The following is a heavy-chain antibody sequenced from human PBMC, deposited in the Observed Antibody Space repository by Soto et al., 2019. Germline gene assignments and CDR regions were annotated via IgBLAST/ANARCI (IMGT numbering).Heavy chain of an antibody. J-gene: IGHJ3*02. V-gene: IGHV3-53*01. Sequence: GGSLRLSCAASGFTFSSYAMHWVRQSPVKGLEWVSIIYSGGKTYYADSVKGRFVISRDNSKNTLYLQMNSLRVEDTAVYYCARMASLREWLVNAFDMWGQGTTVTVSS. CDR2: IYSGGKT. CDR3: ARMASLREWLVNAFDM. CDR1: GFTFSSYA. D-gene: IGHD6-19*01.